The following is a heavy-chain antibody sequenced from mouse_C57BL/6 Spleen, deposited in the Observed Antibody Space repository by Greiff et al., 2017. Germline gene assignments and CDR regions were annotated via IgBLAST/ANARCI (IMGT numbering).Heavy chain of an antibody. V-gene: IGHV5-17*01. CDR3: AKALYSYYFDY. Sequence: DVHLVESGGGLVKPGGSLKLSCAASGFTFSDYGMHWVRQAPEKGLEWVAYISSGSSTIYYADTVKGRFTISRDNAKNTLFLQMTSLRSEDTAMYYCAKALYSYYFDYWGQGTTLTVSS. J-gene: IGHJ2*01. D-gene: IGHD1-1*01. CDR2: ISSGSSTI. CDR1: GFTFSDYG.